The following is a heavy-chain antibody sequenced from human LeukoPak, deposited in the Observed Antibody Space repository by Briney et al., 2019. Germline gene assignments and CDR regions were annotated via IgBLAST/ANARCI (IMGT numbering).Heavy chain of an antibody. D-gene: IGHD2/OR15-2a*01. CDR1: GGTFSSYA. CDR2: IIPIFGTA. CDR3: AKDPFDEDYFDY. V-gene: IGHV1-69*01. Sequence: SVKVSCKASGGTFSSYAISWVRQAPGQGLEWMGGIIPIFGTANYAQKFQGRVTITADESTSTAYMELSSLRSEDTAVYYCAKDPFDEDYFDYWGQGTLVTVSS. J-gene: IGHJ4*02.